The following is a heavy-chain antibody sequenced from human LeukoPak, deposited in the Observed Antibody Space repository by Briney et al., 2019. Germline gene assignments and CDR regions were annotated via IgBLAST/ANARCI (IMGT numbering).Heavy chain of an antibody. CDR1: GFTFSSYG. D-gene: IGHD2-2*01. CDR3: AKDALDIVVVPAAMGDNWFDP. J-gene: IGHJ5*02. V-gene: IGHV3-30*02. CDR2: IRYDGSNK. Sequence: PGGSLRLSCAASGFTFSSYGVHWVRQAPGKGLEWVAFIRYDGSNKYYADSVKGRFTISRDNSKNTLYLQMNSLRAEDTAVYYCAKDALDIVVVPAAMGDNWFDPWGQGTLVTVSS.